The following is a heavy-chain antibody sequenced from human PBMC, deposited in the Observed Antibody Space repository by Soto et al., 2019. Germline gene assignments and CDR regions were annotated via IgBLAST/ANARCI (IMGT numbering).Heavy chain of an antibody. D-gene: IGHD3-3*01. J-gene: IGHJ3*02. V-gene: IGHV1-2*04. CDR1: GYTFTGYY. CDR3: ARAVPYYDFWSGYSAGAFDI. CDR2: INPNSGGT. Sequence: ASVKVSCKASGYTFTGYYMHWVRQAPGQGLEWMGWINPNSGGTNYAQKFQGWVTMTRDTSISTAYMELSRLRSDDTAVYYCARAVPYYDFWSGYSAGAFDIWGQGTRVTVSS.